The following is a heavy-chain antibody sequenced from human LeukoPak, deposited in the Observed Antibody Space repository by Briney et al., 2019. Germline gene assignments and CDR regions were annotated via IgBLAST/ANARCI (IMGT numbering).Heavy chain of an antibody. D-gene: IGHD6-19*01. CDR3: ARGASSSGWNYFDY. CDR2: IYRDGNT. Sequence: GGSLRLACAASGFTVSSNYMSWVRQAPGKGLEWVSIIYRDGNTHYADSVKGRFTICRDNSKNTLYLQMNSLRAEDTAVYYCARGASSSGWNYFDYWGQGTLVTASS. V-gene: IGHV3-66*01. CDR1: GFTVSSNY. J-gene: IGHJ4*02.